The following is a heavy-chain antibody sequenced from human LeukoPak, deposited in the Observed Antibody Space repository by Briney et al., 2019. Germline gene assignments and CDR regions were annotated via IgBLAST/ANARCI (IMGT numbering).Heavy chain of an antibody. J-gene: IGHJ4*02. D-gene: IGHD5-18*01. CDR3: ARGLRSLDY. CDR1: GGSISSGSYY. CDR2: IYTSGST. Sequence: PSQALSLTCTVSGGSISSGSYYWSWVRQPAGKGLEWIGRIYTSGSTNYNPSLKSRVTISVDTSKNQFSLKLSSVTAADTAVYYCARGLRSLDYWGQGTLVTVSS. V-gene: IGHV4-61*02.